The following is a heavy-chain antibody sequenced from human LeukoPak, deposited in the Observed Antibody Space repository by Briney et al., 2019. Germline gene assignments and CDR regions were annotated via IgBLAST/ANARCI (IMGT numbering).Heavy chain of an antibody. V-gene: IGHV3-33*01. Sequence: GGSLRLSCASSGFAFSSYGMHWVRQAPGKGLEWVAVICYDGSNEYYSDSVKGRFTMSRDNSKNTLYLQMNRLRVEDTAVYYCARDTTVTTHYYGLDVWGQGTTVTVSS. CDR3: ARDTTVTTHYYGLDV. J-gene: IGHJ6*02. CDR2: ICYDGSNE. D-gene: IGHD4-17*01. CDR1: GFAFSSYG.